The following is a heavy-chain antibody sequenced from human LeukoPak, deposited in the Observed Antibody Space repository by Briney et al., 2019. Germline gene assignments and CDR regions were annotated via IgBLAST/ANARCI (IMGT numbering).Heavy chain of an antibody. V-gene: IGHV1-2*02. D-gene: IGHD1-1*01. CDR2: INPNSGGT. J-gene: IGHJ4*02. Sequence: EGSVKVSCTASGYTFTGYYMHWVRQAPGQGLEWVGWINPNSGGTNYAQKFQGRVTMTRDTSISTASMKLSSLRSEDTAVYYCAREGATGTTDYWGQGTLVTVSS. CDR3: AREGATGTTDY. CDR1: GYTFTGYY.